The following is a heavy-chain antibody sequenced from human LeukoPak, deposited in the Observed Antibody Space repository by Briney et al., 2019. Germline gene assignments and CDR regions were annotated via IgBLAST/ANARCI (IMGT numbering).Heavy chain of an antibody. D-gene: IGHD4/OR15-4a*01. CDR3: ARRGAAPPDAFDI. V-gene: IGHV5-51*01. Sequence: GESLKISCKGSGYSFTSYWIGWVRQMPGKGLEWMGIIYPGDSDTRYSPSFQGQVTISADKSISTAYLQWSSLRASDTAIYYCARRGAAPPDAFDIWGQGTMVTVSS. J-gene: IGHJ3*02. CDR2: IYPGDSDT. CDR1: GYSFTSYW.